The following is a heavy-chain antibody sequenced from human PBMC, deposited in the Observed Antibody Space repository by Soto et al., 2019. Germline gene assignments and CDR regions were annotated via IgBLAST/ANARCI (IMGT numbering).Heavy chain of an antibody. Sequence: QVQLQESGPGLVKPSETLSLTCTVSGGSISSYYWSWIRQPPGKGLEWIGYIYYSGTTNYNPSLKSRFTISVDTSKNQFPLKLSSVTAADTAVYYCARGDPEIAVAGTGWFDPWGQGTLVTVSS. CDR3: ARGDPEIAVAGTGWFDP. CDR2: IYYSGTT. CDR1: GGSISSYY. J-gene: IGHJ5*02. V-gene: IGHV4-59*01. D-gene: IGHD6-19*01.